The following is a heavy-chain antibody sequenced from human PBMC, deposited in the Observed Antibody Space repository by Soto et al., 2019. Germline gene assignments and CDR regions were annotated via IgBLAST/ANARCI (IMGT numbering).Heavy chain of an antibody. V-gene: IGHV3-74*01. CDR1: EFTFSDYW. CDR2: IKSDGSST. D-gene: IGHD1-26*01. CDR3: AKDSPVSGNYQDLDY. J-gene: IGHJ4*02. Sequence: GGSLRLSCAVSEFTFSDYWMHWVRQAPGKGLVWVSRIKSDGSSTTYADSVKGRFTISRDNAKNTLYLQMNRLTDADTAVYYCAKDSPVSGNYQDLDYWGQGTLVTVSS.